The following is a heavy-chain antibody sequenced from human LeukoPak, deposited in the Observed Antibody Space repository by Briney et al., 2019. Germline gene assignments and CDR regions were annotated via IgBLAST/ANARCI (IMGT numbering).Heavy chain of an antibody. CDR3: ARDRDSSGWNYFDY. J-gene: IGHJ4*02. CDR1: GGSFSGYY. V-gene: IGHV4-34*01. Sequence: SETLSLTCAVYGGSFSGYYWSWIRQPPGKGLEWIGEINHSGSTNYNPSLKSRVTISVDTSKNQFSLKLSSVTAADTAVYYCARDRDSSGWNYFDYWGQGTLVTVSS. CDR2: INHSGST. D-gene: IGHD6-19*01.